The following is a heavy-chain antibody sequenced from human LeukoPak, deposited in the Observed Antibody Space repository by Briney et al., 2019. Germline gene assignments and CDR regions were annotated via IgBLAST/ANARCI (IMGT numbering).Heavy chain of an antibody. CDR2: ISAYNGNT. D-gene: IGHD6-19*01. Sequence: ASMKVSCKASGYTFTSYGISWVRQAPGQGLEWMGWISAYNGNTNYAQKLQGRVTMTTDTSTSTAYMELRSLRSDDTAVYYCARRSSQADWFDPWGQGTLVTVSS. V-gene: IGHV1-18*01. J-gene: IGHJ5*02. CDR1: GYTFTSYG. CDR3: ARRSSQADWFDP.